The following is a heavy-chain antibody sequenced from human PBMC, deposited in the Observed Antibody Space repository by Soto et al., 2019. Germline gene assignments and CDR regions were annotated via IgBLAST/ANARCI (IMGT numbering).Heavy chain of an antibody. D-gene: IGHD3-3*01. Sequence: PGESRKISCKGSGYDFTHYWIAWVRQTPGKGLEWMGTIFPPDSDTRYSPSFEGQVTMSVDPSVNTAYLQWTNVRASDTAIYYCARHEPSTILGVVLTAGMDVWGQGTTVTVYS. CDR2: IFPPDSDT. CDR3: ARHEPSTILGVVLTAGMDV. J-gene: IGHJ6*02. V-gene: IGHV5-51*01. CDR1: GYDFTHYW.